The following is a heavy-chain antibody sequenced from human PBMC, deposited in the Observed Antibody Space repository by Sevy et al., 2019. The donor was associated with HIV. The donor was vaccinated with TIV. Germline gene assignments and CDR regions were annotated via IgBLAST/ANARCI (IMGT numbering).Heavy chain of an antibody. CDR2: INHSGST. CDR3: ARANGSYGIDY. V-gene: IGHV4-34*01. Sequence: SETRSLTCAVYGGSFSGYYWSWIRQPPGKGLEWIGEINHSGSTNYNPSLKSRVTISVDTSKNQFSLKLSSVTAADTAVYYCARANGSYGIDYWGQGTLVTVSS. J-gene: IGHJ4*02. D-gene: IGHD1-26*01. CDR1: GGSFSGYY.